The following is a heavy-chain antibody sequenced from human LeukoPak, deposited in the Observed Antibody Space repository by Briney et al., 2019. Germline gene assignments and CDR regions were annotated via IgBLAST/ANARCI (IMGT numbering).Heavy chain of an antibody. Sequence: GSLRLSCAASGFTFSSYGMHWVRQAPGKELEWVAFIRYDGSNKYYADSVKGRFTISRDNSKNTLYLQMNSLRAEDTAVYYCAKASVLRNYYFDYWGQGTLVTVSS. CDR3: AKASVLRNYYFDY. J-gene: IGHJ4*02. D-gene: IGHD1-14*01. CDR1: GFTFSSYG. V-gene: IGHV3-30*02. CDR2: IRYDGSNK.